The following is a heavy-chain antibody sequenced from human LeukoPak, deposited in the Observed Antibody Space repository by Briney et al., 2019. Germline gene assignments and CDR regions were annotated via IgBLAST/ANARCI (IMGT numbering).Heavy chain of an antibody. CDR1: GGTFSSYT. CDR3: ARSKIGSAAAFDY. J-gene: IGHJ4*02. CDR2: IIPILGIA. V-gene: IGHV1-69*02. D-gene: IGHD6-13*01. Sequence: GASVKVSCKASGGTFSSYTISWVRQAPGQGLEWMGRIIPILGIANYAQKFQGRVTITADKSTSTAYMELSSLRSEDTAVYYCARSKIGSAAAFDYWGQGTLVTVSS.